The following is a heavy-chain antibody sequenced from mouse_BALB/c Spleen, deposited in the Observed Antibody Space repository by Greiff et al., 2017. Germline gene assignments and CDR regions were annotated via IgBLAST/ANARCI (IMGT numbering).Heavy chain of an antibody. V-gene: IGHV1-5*01. CDR3: TKERRDGNSLSY. CDR2: IYPGNSDT. J-gene: IGHJ3*01. D-gene: IGHD2-1*01. Sequence: VHVKQSGTVLARPGASVKMSCKASGYSFTSYWMHWVKQRPGQGLEWIGAIYPGNSDTSYNQKFKGKAKLTAVTPASTAYMELSSLTNEDSAVYYCTKERRDGNSLSYWGQGTLVTVSA. CDR1: GYSFTSYW.